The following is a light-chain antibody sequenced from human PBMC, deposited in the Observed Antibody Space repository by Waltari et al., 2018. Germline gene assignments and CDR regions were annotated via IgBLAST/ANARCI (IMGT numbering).Light chain of an antibody. V-gene: IGKV3-20*01. CDR3: QHYVRLPVT. CDR2: DAS. CDR1: QIFTRY. J-gene: IGKJ1*01. Sequence: ELVLTQSPGPLSLSPGERAPLSCRASQIFTRYLAWYQHKPGQAPRLLIYDASTRAAGIADRFSGSGFGTDFTLTISRLEPEDSAVYYCQHYVRLPVTFGQGTKVEIK.